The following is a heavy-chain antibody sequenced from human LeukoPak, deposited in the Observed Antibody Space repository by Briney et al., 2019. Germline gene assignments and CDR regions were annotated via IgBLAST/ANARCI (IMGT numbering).Heavy chain of an antibody. J-gene: IGHJ6*02. CDR2: IWHDGSNK. Sequence: PGRSLRLSCAASGFTFSSYAMHWVRQASGKGLEWVAVIWHDGSNKYYAASVKGRFTVSRDNSKNTLYLQINSLRAEDTAVYYCAGERLTGTSYYYYYGMDVWGQGTTVTVSS. CDR1: GFTFSSYA. D-gene: IGHD3-9*01. CDR3: AGERLTGTSYYYYYGMDV. V-gene: IGHV3-33*01.